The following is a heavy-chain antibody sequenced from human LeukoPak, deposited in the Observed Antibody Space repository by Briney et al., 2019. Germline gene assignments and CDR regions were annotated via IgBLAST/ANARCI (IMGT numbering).Heavy chain of an antibody. V-gene: IGHV3-74*01. J-gene: IGHJ6*03. Sequence: GGSLRLSCAASGFTFSSYWMHWVRQAPGKGLVWVSRINSDGSSTSYADSVKGRFTISRDNAKNTLYLQMNSLRAEDTAVYYCARVNAVPDYYYYYMDVWGKGTTVTVSS. CDR2: INSDGSST. CDR3: ARVNAVPDYYYYYMDV. CDR1: GFTFSSYW.